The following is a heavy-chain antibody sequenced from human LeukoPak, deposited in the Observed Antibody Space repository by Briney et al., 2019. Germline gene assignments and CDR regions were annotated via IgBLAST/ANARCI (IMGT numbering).Heavy chain of an antibody. CDR2: IIPIFGTA. J-gene: IGHJ4*02. V-gene: IGHV1-69*13. Sequence: SVKVSCKASGGTFSSYAISWVRQAPGQGLEWMGGIIPIFGTANYAQKFQGRVTITADESTSTAYMELSSLRSEDTAVYYCARVGEYCSSTSCYSDYWGQGTLVNVSS. CDR3: ARVGEYCSSTSCYSDY. CDR1: GGTFSSYA. D-gene: IGHD2-2*02.